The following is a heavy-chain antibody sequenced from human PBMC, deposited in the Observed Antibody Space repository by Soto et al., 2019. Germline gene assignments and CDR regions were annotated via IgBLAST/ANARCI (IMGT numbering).Heavy chain of an antibody. Sequence: GAPVKVACKASGYTLTIYYMDWVRQTPGQGLEWMGIINPSGGSTSYAQKFQGRVTMTRDTSTSTVYMELSSLRSEDTAVYYCARELMVYAIEQWLVGPSDYWCQGTLVTVSS. CDR3: ARELMVYAIEQWLVGPSDY. D-gene: IGHD2-8*01. J-gene: IGHJ4*02. V-gene: IGHV1-46*01. CDR1: GYTLTIYY. CDR2: INPSGGST.